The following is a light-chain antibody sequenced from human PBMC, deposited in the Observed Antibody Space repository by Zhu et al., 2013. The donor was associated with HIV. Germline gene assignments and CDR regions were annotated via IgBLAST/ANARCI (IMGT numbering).Light chain of an antibody. CDR1: SSDVGGYDY. CDR3: SSYTTSITPHVV. CDR2: EVN. V-gene: IGLV2-14*01. Sequence: QSALTQPASVSGSPGQSITISCTGTSSDVGGYDYVSWYQHHPGKAPKLMIYEVNNRPSGVSDRFSGTKSGDTASLTIPGLQAEDEADYYCSSYTTSITPHVVFGGGTKLTVL. J-gene: IGLJ2*01.